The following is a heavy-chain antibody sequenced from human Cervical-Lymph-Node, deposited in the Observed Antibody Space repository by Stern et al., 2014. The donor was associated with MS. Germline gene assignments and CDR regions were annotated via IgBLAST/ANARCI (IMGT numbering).Heavy chain of an antibody. CDR2: VYHSGYA. Sequence: QVQLQESGPGLVKPSGTLSLTCAVSGGSILRTDWWSWVHQPPGKGLEWIGEVYHSGYAHYNPSLKSRVTISVDKSKNQFSLTLPSVTAADTALYYCASRTLTFPYYFDSWGQGTLVTVSS. J-gene: IGHJ4*02. D-gene: IGHD3-9*01. V-gene: IGHV4-4*02. CDR1: GGSILRTDW. CDR3: ASRTLTFPYYFDS.